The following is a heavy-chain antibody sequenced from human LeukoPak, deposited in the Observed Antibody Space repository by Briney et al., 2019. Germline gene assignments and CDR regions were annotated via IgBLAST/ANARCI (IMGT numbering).Heavy chain of an antibody. V-gene: IGHV4-4*07. D-gene: IGHD2-2*01. J-gene: IGHJ3*02. CDR2: IYTSGST. Sequence: SETLSLTCTVSGGSLSSYYWSWIRQPAGKGLEWIGRIYTSGSTNYNPSLKSRVTMSVDTSKNQFSLKLSSVTAADTAVYYCARVLKVPAAISAFDIWGQGTMVTVSS. CDR1: GGSLSSYY. CDR3: ARVLKVPAAISAFDI.